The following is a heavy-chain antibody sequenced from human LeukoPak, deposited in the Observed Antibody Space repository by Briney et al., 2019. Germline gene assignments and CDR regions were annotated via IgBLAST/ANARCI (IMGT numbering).Heavy chain of an antibody. J-gene: IGHJ4*02. V-gene: IGHV3-74*01. CDR3: ARESCSGGSCYYDY. CDR2: INSDGSLT. CDR1: GFTFSNYW. D-gene: IGHD2-15*01. Sequence: GGSQRLSCAASGFTFSNYWMHWVRQAPGKGLVRVSHINSDGSLTSYADSVKGRFTISRDNAKNTLYLQIYSLRAEDMAVYYCARESCSGGSCYYDYWGQGTLVTVSS.